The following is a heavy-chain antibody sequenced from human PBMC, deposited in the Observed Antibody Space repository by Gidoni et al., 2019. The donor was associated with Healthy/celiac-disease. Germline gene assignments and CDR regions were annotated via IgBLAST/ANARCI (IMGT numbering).Heavy chain of an antibody. CDR1: GYTFTGYY. J-gene: IGHJ4*02. CDR2: INPNIGGT. V-gene: IGHV1-2*02. D-gene: IGHD6-19*01. Sequence: QVQLVQSGAEVKKPGASVKVSCKASGYTFTGYYMHWVRQAPGQWLEWMGWINPNIGGTNYAQKFQGRVTMTRDTSISTAYMELSRLRSDDTAVYYCARLFSSVAGPDYWGQGTLVTVSS. CDR3: ARLFSSVAGPDY.